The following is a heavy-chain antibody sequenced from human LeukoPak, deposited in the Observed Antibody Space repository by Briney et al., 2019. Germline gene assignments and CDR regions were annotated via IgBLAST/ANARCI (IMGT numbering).Heavy chain of an antibody. D-gene: IGHD4-11*01. CDR2: INSKGDST. V-gene: IGHV3-64*01. Sequence: PGGSLRLSCAASGFTFSSHAMHWVRQAPGKGLESISVINSKGDSTHYANSVKDRFTISRDNSKNTLYLQMGSLRAEDMAVYYCARTADYSNYGPLDYWGQGALVTVSS. J-gene: IGHJ4*02. CDR3: ARTADYSNYGPLDY. CDR1: GFTFSSHA.